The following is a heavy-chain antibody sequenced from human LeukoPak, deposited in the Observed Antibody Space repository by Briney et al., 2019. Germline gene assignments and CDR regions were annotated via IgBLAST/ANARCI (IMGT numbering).Heavy chain of an antibody. V-gene: IGHV4-59*08. CDR1: GGSISSYY. Sequence: SETLSLTCTVSGGSISSYYWSWIRQPPGKGLEWIGYIYYSESTNYNPSLKSRVTISVDTSKNQFSLKLSSVTAADTAVYYCASFGGDYGLDYWGQGTLVTVSS. D-gene: IGHD4-17*01. J-gene: IGHJ4*02. CDR2: IYYSEST. CDR3: ASFGGDYGLDY.